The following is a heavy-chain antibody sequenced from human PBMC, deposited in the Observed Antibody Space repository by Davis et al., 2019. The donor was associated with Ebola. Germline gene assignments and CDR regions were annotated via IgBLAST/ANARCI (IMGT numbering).Heavy chain of an antibody. V-gene: IGHV1-24*01. CDR3: ATVVISMIEGVSWNWFDP. J-gene: IGHJ5*02. CDR2: FDSEAGET. D-gene: IGHD3-10*01. CDR1: GYTLTELS. Sequence: ASVKVSCKVSGYTLTELSMHWVRQAPGKGLEWMGGFDSEAGETIYAQKFQGRVTMTEDTSTDTAYMELSSLRSEDTAVYYCATVVISMIEGVSWNWFDPWGQGTLVTVSS.